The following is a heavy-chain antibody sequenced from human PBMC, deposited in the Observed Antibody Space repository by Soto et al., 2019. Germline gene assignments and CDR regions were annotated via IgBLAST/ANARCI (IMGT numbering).Heavy chain of an antibody. V-gene: IGHV1-3*01. CDR3: ARDQTGYSSGGHFDY. CDR1: GNTFNSYA. D-gene: IGHD6-19*01. Sequence: GASVKFSGKASGNTFNSYAMHWVRQAPGQRLEWMGWINAGNGNTKYARKFQGRVTITRDTSISTVYMELRNLKSDDTAVYSCARDQTGYSSGGHFDYRGQRTLVTGSA. J-gene: IGHJ4*02. CDR2: INAGNGNT.